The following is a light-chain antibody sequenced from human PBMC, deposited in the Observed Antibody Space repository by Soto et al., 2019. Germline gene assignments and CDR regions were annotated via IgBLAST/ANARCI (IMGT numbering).Light chain of an antibody. CDR1: QSFSSSY. Sequence: EMVLTQSPGTLSLSPGERATLSCRASQSFSSSYLAWYQQKPGQAPRLLIYGASSRATGIPDRFSGSGSGTDFTLTISRLEPEDFAVYYCQQFGTSPRTFGHGTKVEIK. V-gene: IGKV3-20*01. J-gene: IGKJ1*01. CDR2: GAS. CDR3: QQFGTSPRT.